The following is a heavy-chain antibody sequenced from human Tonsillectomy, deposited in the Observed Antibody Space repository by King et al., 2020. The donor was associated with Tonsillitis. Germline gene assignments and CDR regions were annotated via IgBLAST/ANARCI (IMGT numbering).Heavy chain of an antibody. V-gene: IGHV3-15*01. CDR2: IKSKTDVGTT. CDR3: NTDPSGIYFGDVCYYGMDV. D-gene: IGHD1-26*01. CDR1: GFTFINTW. J-gene: IGHJ6*02. Sequence: VQLVESGGGLVKPGGSLRLSCAASGFTFINTWMSWVRQAPGKGLEWVGRIKSKTDVGTTDYSEPVKGEFTISRDDSKNTVYLQINSLKTEDTAVDYCNTDPSGIYFGDVCYYGMDVWGQGTTVTVSS.